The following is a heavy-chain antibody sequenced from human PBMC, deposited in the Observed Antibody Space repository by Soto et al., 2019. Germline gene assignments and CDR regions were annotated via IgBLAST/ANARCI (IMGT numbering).Heavy chain of an antibody. Sequence: GGSLRLACAASEFTFSSYAMSWVRQAPGKGLEWVSAIGGSGGSTYYADSVKGRFTISRDNSKNTLYLQMNSLRAEDTAVYYCAKDPCSSTSCYGHSFYYWGQGTLVIVSS. CDR3: AKDPCSSTSCYGHSFYY. J-gene: IGHJ4*02. V-gene: IGHV3-23*01. CDR2: IGGSGGST. D-gene: IGHD2-2*01. CDR1: EFTFSSYA.